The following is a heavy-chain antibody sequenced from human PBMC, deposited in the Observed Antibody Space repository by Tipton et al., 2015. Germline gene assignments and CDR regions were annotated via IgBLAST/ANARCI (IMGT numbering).Heavy chain of an antibody. J-gene: IGHJ4*02. Sequence: TLSLTCTVSGGSISSSSYYWGWIRQPPGKGLEWIGSIYYSGSTYYNPSLKSRVTISVDTSKNQFSLKLSSVTAADTAVYYCARRDYSRDYWGQGTQVSVSS. CDR1: GGSISSSSYY. CDR2: IYYSGST. V-gene: IGHV4-39*01. CDR3: ARRDYSRDY. D-gene: IGHD2-15*01.